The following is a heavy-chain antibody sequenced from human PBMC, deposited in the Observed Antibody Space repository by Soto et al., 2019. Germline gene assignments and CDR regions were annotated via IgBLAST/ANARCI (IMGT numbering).Heavy chain of an antibody. CDR2: IIPLFGTT. V-gene: IGHV1-69*01. Sequence: QVQLVQSGAEVKKPWSSVRVSCKASGGTFNNNAISWVRQAPGQGPEWLGGIIPLFGTTNYAQKFQGRVTSTADEPTSIAYMELSSLRSQDTAKYYCASETIVGKTNDYYYYGMDVWGQGTTVTVSS. CDR3: ASETIVGKTNDYYYYGMDV. D-gene: IGHD1-26*01. CDR1: GGTFNNNA. J-gene: IGHJ6*02.